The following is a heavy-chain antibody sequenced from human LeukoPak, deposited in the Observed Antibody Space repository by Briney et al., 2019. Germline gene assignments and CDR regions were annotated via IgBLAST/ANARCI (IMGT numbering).Heavy chain of an antibody. D-gene: IGHD4-17*01. CDR1: GYTFTGYY. CDR3: ARGRDYGDYLHYYYYYGMDV. J-gene: IGHJ6*02. V-gene: IGHV1-8*02. Sequence: ASVKVSCKASGYTFTGYYMHWVRQAPGQGLEWMGWMNPNSGNTGYAQKFQGRVTMTRNTSISTAYMELSSLRSEDTAVYYCARGRDYGDYLHYYYYYGMDVWGQGTTVTVSS. CDR2: MNPNSGNT.